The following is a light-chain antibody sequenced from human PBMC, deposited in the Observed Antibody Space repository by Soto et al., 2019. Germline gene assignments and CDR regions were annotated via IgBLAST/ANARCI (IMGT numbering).Light chain of an antibody. V-gene: IGLV2-8*01. CDR2: EVT. Sequence: QSALTQPPSASGSPGQSVTISCTGTSSDIGNYHYVSWYQQHPGKAPKLLIYEVTKRPSGVPDRFSGSKSGNTASLTVSGLQSEDEATYYCSSYAGSNNLFGGGTKLTVL. J-gene: IGLJ3*02. CDR3: SSYAGSNNL. CDR1: SSDIGNYHY.